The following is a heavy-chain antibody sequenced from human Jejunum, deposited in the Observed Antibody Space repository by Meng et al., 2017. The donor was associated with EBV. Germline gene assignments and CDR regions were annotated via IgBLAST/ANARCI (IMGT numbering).Heavy chain of an antibody. Sequence: RRGSGPGIVNPLETLSPLWTVSVNYVSSRSYYWNWIRKAPGKGLEWIGYVYYSGTTHYNPSLQSRVSMSLDTSKNQFSLKLSSVTAADTAMYYCAGDRGAYCGGDCNPLDYWGQGTLVTVSS. CDR2: VYYSGTT. CDR1: VNYVSSRSYY. D-gene: IGHD2-21*02. V-gene: IGHV4-61*01. CDR3: AGDRGAYCGGDCNPLDY. J-gene: IGHJ4*02.